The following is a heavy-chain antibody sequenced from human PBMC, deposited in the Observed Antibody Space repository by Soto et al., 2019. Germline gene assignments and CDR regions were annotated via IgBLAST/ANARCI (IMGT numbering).Heavy chain of an antibody. D-gene: IGHD3-16*01. Sequence: TLSLTCTVSGDSMATGGHYYNWIRQVPGKGLEWIGYVYYSGATHYTQSLRARATISRDTSKNQFSLRLISVTAADTALYYCARDKDLQPTVWGFWGQGIQVTVPQ. V-gene: IGHV4-31*03. CDR3: ARDKDLQPTVWGF. CDR2: VYYSGAT. J-gene: IGHJ4*02. CDR1: GDSMATGGHY.